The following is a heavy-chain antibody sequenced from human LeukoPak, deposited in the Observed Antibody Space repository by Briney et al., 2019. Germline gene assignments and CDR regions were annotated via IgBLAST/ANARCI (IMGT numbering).Heavy chain of an antibody. D-gene: IGHD3-10*01. V-gene: IGHV4-34*01. J-gene: IGHJ5*02. CDR3: ARDAYYYGTKPPPNWFDP. CDR2: INHSGST. CDR1: GGSFSGYY. Sequence: SETLSLTCAVYGGSFSGYYWSWIRQPPGKGLEWIGEINHSGSTNYNPSLKSRVTISVDTSKNQFSLKLSSVTAADTAVYYCARDAYYYGTKPPPNWFDPWGQGTLVTVSS.